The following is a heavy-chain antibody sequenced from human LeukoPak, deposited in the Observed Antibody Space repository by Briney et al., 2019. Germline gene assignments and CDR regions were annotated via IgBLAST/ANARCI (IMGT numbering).Heavy chain of an antibody. Sequence: PSQTLSLTCTISGGSISSGSYYWSWIRQPPGKGLEWIGYIYYSGSTNYNPSLKSRVTISVDTSKNQFSLKLSSVTAADTAVYYCARVRAYYYDKGWFDPWGQGTLVTVSS. J-gene: IGHJ5*02. V-gene: IGHV4-61*01. D-gene: IGHD3-22*01. CDR1: GGSISSGSYY. CDR2: IYYSGST. CDR3: ARVRAYYYDKGWFDP.